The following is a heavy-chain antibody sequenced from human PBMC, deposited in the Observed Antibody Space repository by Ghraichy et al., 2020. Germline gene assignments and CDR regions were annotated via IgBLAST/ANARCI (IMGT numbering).Heavy chain of an antibody. Sequence: GGSLRLSCTASGFTFGDYAMSWFRQAPGKGLEWVGFIRSKAYGGTTEYAASVKGRFTISRDDSKSIAYLQMNSLKTEDTAVYYCTRAIGDNWNDYWFDPWGQGTLVTVSS. CDR2: IRSKAYGGTT. CDR3: TRAIGDNWNDYWFDP. J-gene: IGHJ5*02. D-gene: IGHD1-1*01. V-gene: IGHV3-49*03. CDR1: GFTFGDYA.